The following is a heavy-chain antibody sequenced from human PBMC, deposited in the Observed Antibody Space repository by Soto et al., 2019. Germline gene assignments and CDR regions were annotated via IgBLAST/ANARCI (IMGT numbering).Heavy chain of an antibody. Sequence: GHLVQSEAEVKKSGASVKVSCKASGYTFTRYXISWXXXAXXXXXXWMGWISGYNGDTNYAREFQGRVSMTIDTSTTTAYMELTSLTSDDTAVYYCAKNGQPPYYYYGLDVWGQGTKVTVSS. CDR2: ISGYNGDT. CDR1: GYTFTRYX. J-gene: IGHJ6*02. V-gene: IGHV1-18*01. CDR3: AKNGQPPYYYYGLDV. D-gene: IGHD2-8*01.